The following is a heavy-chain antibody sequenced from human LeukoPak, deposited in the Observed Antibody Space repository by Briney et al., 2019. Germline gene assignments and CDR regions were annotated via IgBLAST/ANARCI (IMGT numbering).Heavy chain of an antibody. J-gene: IGHJ4*02. V-gene: IGHV3-7*04. CDR1: GFTLSNYW. CDR2: INPDGSDK. CDR3: ARAHSSSFDF. Sequence: PGGSLRLSCAASGFTLSNYWMSWVRQAPGKGLEWVASINPDGSDKYYVDSVRGRFTISRDNARNSLYLQMNSLRAEDTAVYYCARAHSSSFDFWGQGTLVTVSS. D-gene: IGHD2-21*01.